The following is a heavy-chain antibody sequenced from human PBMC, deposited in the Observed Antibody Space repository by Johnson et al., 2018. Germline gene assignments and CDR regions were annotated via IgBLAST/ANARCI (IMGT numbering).Heavy chain of an antibody. CDR3: GRPVGATATEPYRYAFDI. J-gene: IGHJ3*02. Sequence: QVQLQESGPGLVKPSETLSLSCTVSGGSISSSSYYWGWIRQPPGKGLEWIGSIYYSGSTYYNPSLKSRVTISVDTSKTQFSLKLSSVNAADTAVYYCGRPVGATATEPYRYAFDIWGQGTMVTVSS. V-gene: IGHV4-39*01. D-gene: IGHD1-26*01. CDR1: GGSISSSSYY. CDR2: IYYSGST.